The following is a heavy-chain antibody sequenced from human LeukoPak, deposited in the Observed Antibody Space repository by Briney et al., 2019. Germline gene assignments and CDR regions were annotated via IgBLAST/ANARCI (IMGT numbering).Heavy chain of an antibody. Sequence: ASVKVSCKASGYTFTSYGISWVRQAPGQGREWMGWISAYNGNTNYAQKLQGRVTMTTDTSTSTAYMELRSLRSDDTAVYYCATTEYCSSTSCYMEYYYYYYGMDVWGQGTTVTVSS. V-gene: IGHV1-18*01. J-gene: IGHJ6*02. D-gene: IGHD2-2*02. CDR2: ISAYNGNT. CDR1: GYTFTSYG. CDR3: ATTEYCSSTSCYMEYYYYYYGMDV.